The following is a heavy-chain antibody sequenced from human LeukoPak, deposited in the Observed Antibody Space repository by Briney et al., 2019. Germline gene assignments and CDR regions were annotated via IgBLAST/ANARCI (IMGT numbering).Heavy chain of an antibody. V-gene: IGHV1-2*02. CDR1: GYTFTGYY. D-gene: IGHD3-22*01. CDR2: INPNSGGT. Sequence: GASVKVSCKASGYTFTGYYMHWVRQAAGQGLEWMGWINPNSGGTNYAQKFQGRVTMTRDTSISTAYMELSRLRSDDTAVYYCARDHYYDSSGYFDYWGQGTLVTVSS. J-gene: IGHJ4*02. CDR3: ARDHYYDSSGYFDY.